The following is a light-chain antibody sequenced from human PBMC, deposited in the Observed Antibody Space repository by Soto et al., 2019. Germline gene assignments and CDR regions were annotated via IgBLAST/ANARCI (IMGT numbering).Light chain of an antibody. V-gene: IGKV3-20*01. J-gene: IGKJ1*01. Sequence: EIVLTQSPGTLSLSPGERATLSCRASQSVALRYLARYQHKPCQAPRLLIYGASNRATGIPDRFSGSGSGTDFSLTIRRLEPEDFAVYYWQQDSTSVTWTFGQGTKVELK. CDR2: GAS. CDR1: QSVALRY. CDR3: QQDSTSVTWT.